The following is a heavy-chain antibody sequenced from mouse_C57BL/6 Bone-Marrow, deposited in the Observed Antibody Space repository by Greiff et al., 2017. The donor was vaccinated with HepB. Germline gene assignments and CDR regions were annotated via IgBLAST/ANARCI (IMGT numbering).Heavy chain of an antibody. J-gene: IGHJ2*01. CDR2: ISSGGDYI. Sequence: EVQLVESGEGLVKPGGSLKLSCAASGFTFSSYAMSWVRQTPEKRLEWVAYISSGGDYIYYADTVKGRFTISRDNARNTLYLQMSSLKSEDTAMYYCTRAGGHYYGSSYRYYFDYWGQGTTLTVSS. CDR1: GFTFSSYA. V-gene: IGHV5-9-1*02. D-gene: IGHD1-1*01. CDR3: TRAGGHYYGSSYRYYFDY.